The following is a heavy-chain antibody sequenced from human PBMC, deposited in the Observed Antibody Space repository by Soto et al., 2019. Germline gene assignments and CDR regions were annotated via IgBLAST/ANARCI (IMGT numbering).Heavy chain of an antibody. J-gene: IGHJ6*03. CDR3: ARGLRFRGDPPLYYYYPMDV. D-gene: IGHD3-10*01. Sequence: QVQLVQSGPEVKKRGASVRVSCKACGYTFTTYDVNWVRQATGQGLEWMGWMNPNSGDTGYTQKFQGRVTMTTNTSISTAYIELRSLKSEDTAVYYCARGLRFRGDPPLYYYYPMDVWGKGTTVTVSS. CDR1: GYTFTTYD. V-gene: IGHV1-8*01. CDR2: MNPNSGDT.